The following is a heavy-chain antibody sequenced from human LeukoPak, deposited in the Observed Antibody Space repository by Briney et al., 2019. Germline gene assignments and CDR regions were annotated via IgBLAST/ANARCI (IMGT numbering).Heavy chain of an antibody. CDR3: ARYGRAYPSVDY. V-gene: IGHV1-2*02. Sequence: ASVKVSCRASGYTFTGYYMHWVRQAPGQGLEWMGWINPNSGGTDYAQKFQGRVAMTRDTSISTAYMELSRLRSDDTAVYYCARYGRAYPSVDYWGQGTLVTVSS. CDR1: GYTFTGYY. D-gene: IGHD1-14*01. J-gene: IGHJ4*02. CDR2: INPNSGGT.